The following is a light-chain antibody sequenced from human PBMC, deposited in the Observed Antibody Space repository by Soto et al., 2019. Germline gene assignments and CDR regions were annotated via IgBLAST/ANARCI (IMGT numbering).Light chain of an antibody. CDR3: GTWDISLSGVL. CDR2: TNN. CDR1: YSNIGNNF. V-gene: IGLV1-51*01. Sequence: QSVLTQPPSVSAAPGEKVTITCSGTYSNIGNNFVSWYQQVPGTAPKLLIYTNNKRPSGIPDRFSGSKSGTSATLGISGLQTGDEDDYYCGTWDISLSGVLFGGGTKLTVL. J-gene: IGLJ2*01.